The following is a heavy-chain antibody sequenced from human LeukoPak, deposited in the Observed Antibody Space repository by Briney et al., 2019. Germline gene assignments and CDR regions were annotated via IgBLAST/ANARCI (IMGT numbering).Heavy chain of an antibody. V-gene: IGHV1-18*01. D-gene: IGHD3-10*01. CDR1: GYTFTSYI. Sequence: ASVKVSCKASGYTFTSYIISWVRQAPGQGLEWMGWISANNGNTNYAQKLQGRVTMSTDTSTSTAYMELRSLRSDDTAVYYCARLFGELSAEDYWGQGTLVTVSS. CDR2: ISANNGNT. CDR3: ARLFGELSAEDY. J-gene: IGHJ4*02.